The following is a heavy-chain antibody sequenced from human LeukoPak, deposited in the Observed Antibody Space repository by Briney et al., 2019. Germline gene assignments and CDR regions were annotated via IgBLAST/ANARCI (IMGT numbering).Heavy chain of an antibody. Sequence: GGSLRLSCAASGFTFSPLGMNWVRQAPGRGLEWVSYISSGSSTTYYADSVKGRFTISRDNAKNTLYLQVNSLRDEDTAVYYCARGRGLTLSYHYFDYWGQGTLVTVSS. CDR1: GFTFSPLG. D-gene: IGHD3-10*01. CDR2: ISSGSSTT. J-gene: IGHJ4*02. CDR3: ARGRGLTLSYHYFDY. V-gene: IGHV3-48*02.